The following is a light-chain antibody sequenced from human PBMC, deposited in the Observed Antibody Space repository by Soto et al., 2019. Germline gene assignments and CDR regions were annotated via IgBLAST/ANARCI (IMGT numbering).Light chain of an antibody. Sequence: ETVLTQSPGTLSLSPGERATLSCRASQTIRSNYLAWYRQTPGQAPRLLIYGASNRATGIADRFNGSGSGTDFPLIISRLEPEDFALYYCQQYGSSPWTFGQGTKVEIK. CDR3: QQYGSSPWT. J-gene: IGKJ1*01. CDR1: QTIRSNY. CDR2: GAS. V-gene: IGKV3-20*01.